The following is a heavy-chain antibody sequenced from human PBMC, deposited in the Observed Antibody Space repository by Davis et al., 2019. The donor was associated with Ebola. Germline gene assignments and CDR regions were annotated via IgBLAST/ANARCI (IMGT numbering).Heavy chain of an antibody. D-gene: IGHD6-19*01. J-gene: IGHJ3*02. Sequence: GGSLRLSCGASRFSFSNYAMTWVRQAPGKGLEWVSFIIDSGDSAYYTDSVKGRFTISRDNSKNTLYLQMNSLRAEDTAVYYCAVRSGIWGQGTMVTVSS. CDR3: AVRSGI. CDR2: IIDSGDSA. V-gene: IGHV3-23*01. CDR1: RFSFSNYA.